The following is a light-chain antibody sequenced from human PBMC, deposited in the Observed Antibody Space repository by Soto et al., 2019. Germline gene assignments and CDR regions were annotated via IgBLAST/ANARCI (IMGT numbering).Light chain of an antibody. CDR3: SSYTSSSPGV. Sequence: QSALTQPASVSGTPGQSITISCTGTSSDIGGYTYVCWYQHQPGKAPQLIIHDVSKRPSGVSHRFSCSASGNTAALSISGLQAEAESDYYCSSYTSSSPGVFGGGTKVTVL. J-gene: IGLJ2*01. CDR1: SSDIGGYTY. CDR2: DVS. V-gene: IGLV2-14*03.